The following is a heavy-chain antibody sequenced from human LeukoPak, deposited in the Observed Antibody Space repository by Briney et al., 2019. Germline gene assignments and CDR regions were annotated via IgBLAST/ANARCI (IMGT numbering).Heavy chain of an antibody. Sequence: PSETLSLTCAVYGGSFSGYYWSWIRQPPGKGLEWIGYIYYSGSTNYNPSLKSRVTISVDTSKNQFSLKLSSVTAADTAVYYCARDLTAAAGIGRAYYYYYMDVWGKGTTVTVSS. V-gene: IGHV4-59*01. CDR3: ARDLTAAAGIGRAYYYYYMDV. J-gene: IGHJ6*03. D-gene: IGHD6-13*01. CDR1: GGSFSGYY. CDR2: IYYSGST.